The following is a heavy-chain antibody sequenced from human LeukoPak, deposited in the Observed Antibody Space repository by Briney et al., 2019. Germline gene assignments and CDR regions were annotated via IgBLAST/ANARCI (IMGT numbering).Heavy chain of an antibody. D-gene: IGHD3-10*01. V-gene: IGHV3-53*01. CDR2: IYSGGST. CDR3: ARTRGVIGPRGFDY. CDR1: GFTVSSNY. Sequence: GGSLRLSCAASGFTVSSNYMSWVRQAPGKGLEWVSVIYSGGSTYYADSVKGRFTIPRDNSKNTLYLQMNSLRAEDTAVYYCARTRGVIGPRGFDYWGQGTLVTVSS. J-gene: IGHJ4*02.